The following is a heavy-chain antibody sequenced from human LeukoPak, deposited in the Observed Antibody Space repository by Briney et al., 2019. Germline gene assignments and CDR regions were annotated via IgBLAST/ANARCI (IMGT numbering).Heavy chain of an antibody. V-gene: IGHV3-23*01. D-gene: IGHD1-14*01. CDR1: GFTFSSYA. J-gene: IGHJ4*02. Sequence: GGSLRLSCAASGFTFSSYAMHWVRQAPGKGLEWVSAISGSASSASYADSVEGRFTISRDNSKNTLYLQMNSLRAEDTAVYYCAKLIRNPGSYYFDYWGQGTLVTVSS. CDR2: ISGSASSA. CDR3: AKLIRNPGSYYFDY.